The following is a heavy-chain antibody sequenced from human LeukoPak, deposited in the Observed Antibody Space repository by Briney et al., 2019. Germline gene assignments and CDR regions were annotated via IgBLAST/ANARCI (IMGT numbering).Heavy chain of an antibody. J-gene: IGHJ4*02. D-gene: IGHD2-2*01. CDR2: INSGGTTV. Sequence: PGGSLRLSCAASGFIFSTFEMNWVRQAPGKRPEWLSYINSGGTTVYYADSVKGRFTISRDSAKNSLYLQMNSLRDEDTAVYYCARTLSAASPFDYWGQGTLVTVSS. CDR1: GFIFSTFE. CDR3: ARTLSAASPFDY. V-gene: IGHV3-48*03.